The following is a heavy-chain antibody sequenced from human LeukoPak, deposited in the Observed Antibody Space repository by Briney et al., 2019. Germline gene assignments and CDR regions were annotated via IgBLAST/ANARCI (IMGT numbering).Heavy chain of an antibody. V-gene: IGHV3-74*01. CDR3: ARLQGITPQPMTEGFDI. J-gene: IGHJ3*02. Sequence: GGSLRLSCAASGFSLSTSWMLWVRQTPGKGLVWLSRISPDGSSTSYADSVKGRFTVSRDIARNTVTLQMNGLRAEDSAVYYCARLQGITPQPMTEGFDIWGQGTMVTVSS. CDR2: ISPDGSST. D-gene: IGHD3-16*01. CDR1: GFSLSTSW.